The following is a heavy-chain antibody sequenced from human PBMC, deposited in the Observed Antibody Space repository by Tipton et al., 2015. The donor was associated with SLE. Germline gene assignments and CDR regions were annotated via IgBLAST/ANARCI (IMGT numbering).Heavy chain of an antibody. J-gene: IGHJ4*02. CDR3: ASGLPTDSSGWFGHCAY. CDR2: ISGSGGST. D-gene: IGHD6-19*01. V-gene: IGHV3-23*01. Sequence: SLRLSCAASGFTFSSYAMSWVRQAPGKGLEWVSAISGSGGSTYYADSVKGRFTISRDNAKNSLYLQMISLRAEDTAVYYCASGLPTDSSGWFGHCAYWGQGTLVTVSS. CDR1: GFTFSSYA.